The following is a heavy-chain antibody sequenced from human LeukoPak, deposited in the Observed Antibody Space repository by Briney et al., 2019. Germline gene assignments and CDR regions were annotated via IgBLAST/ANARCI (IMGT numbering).Heavy chain of an antibody. CDR2: IFFDGSNK. Sequence: PGGSLRLSCAEPRFTLCIYGMYWVRQGPREGLWRGAVIFFDGSNKHYADSVKGRFTISRDNSKNTLYLQMNSLRAEDTAVYYCARGAYYCDSGGYPTDCWGQGTLVTVSS. CDR1: RFTLCIYG. D-gene: IGHD3-22*01. CDR3: ARGAYYCDSGGYPTDC. J-gene: IGHJ4*02. V-gene: IGHV3-33*01.